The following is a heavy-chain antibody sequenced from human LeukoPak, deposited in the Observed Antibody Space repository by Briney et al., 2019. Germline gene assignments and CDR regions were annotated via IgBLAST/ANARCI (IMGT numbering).Heavy chain of an antibody. CDR1: GFTFSSYW. J-gene: IGHJ3*02. Sequence: PGGSLRLSCAASGFTFSSYWMSWVRQAPGKGLEWVANIKQDGSEKYYVDSVKGRFTISRDNAKNSLYLQMNSLRAEDTAVYYCASRDYSSSWRHDAFDIWGQGTMVTVSS. CDR2: IKQDGSEK. V-gene: IGHV3-7*01. D-gene: IGHD6-13*01. CDR3: ASRDYSSSWRHDAFDI.